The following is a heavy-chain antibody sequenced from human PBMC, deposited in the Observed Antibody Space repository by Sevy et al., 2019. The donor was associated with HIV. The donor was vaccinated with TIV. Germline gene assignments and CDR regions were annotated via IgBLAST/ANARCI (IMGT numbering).Heavy chain of an antibody. CDR3: ARKGCTKPHDY. CDR1: GFTFSKYS. CDR2: FSFGCGRI. Sequence: GGSLRLSCEASGFTFSKYSMSWVRQAPGKGLEWVSTFSFGCGRINYADSVRGRFTISRDDSKNTLYLQMNSRRAEDTAIYYWARKGCTKPHDYWGQGTLVTVSS. V-gene: IGHV3-23*01. J-gene: IGHJ4*02. D-gene: IGHD2-8*01.